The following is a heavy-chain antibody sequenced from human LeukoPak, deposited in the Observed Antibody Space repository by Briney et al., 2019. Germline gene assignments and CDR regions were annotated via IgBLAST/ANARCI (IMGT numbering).Heavy chain of an antibody. Sequence: SVKVSCKASGGTFGSYAISWVRQAPGQGLEWMGRIIPILGIANYAQKFQGRVTITADKSTSTAYMELSSLSSEDTAVYYCARVSGGFGEFYSYGMDVWGQGTTVTVSS. CDR3: ARVSGGFGEFYSYGMDV. CDR2: IIPILGIA. D-gene: IGHD3-10*01. J-gene: IGHJ6*02. V-gene: IGHV1-69*04. CDR1: GGTFGSYA.